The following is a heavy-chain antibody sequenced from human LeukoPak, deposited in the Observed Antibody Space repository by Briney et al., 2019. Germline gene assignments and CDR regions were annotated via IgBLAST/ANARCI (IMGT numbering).Heavy chain of an antibody. J-gene: IGHJ4*02. CDR2: IGGSSVYT. CDR1: GFTFRINA. V-gene: IGHV3-23*01. D-gene: IGHD6-19*01. CDR3: ASFHGADSSGWLYFDY. Sequence: PGGSLRLSCAASGFTFRINAMSWVRQAPGKGREWVSAIGGSSVYTYYADSVKGRFSISRDNSKNTLYLQMNSLRAEDTAVYYCASFHGADSSGWLYFDYWGRGTLVTVSS.